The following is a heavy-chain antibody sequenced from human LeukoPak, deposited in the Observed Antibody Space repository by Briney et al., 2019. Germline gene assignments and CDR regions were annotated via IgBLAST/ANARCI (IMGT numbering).Heavy chain of an antibody. Sequence: GGSLRLSCAASGFTFSSYAMSWVRQAPGKGLEWVSAISGSGGSTYYADSVKGRFTISRDNSKNTLYLQMNSLRAEDTAVYYCAKDLVRGSSWGSDYWGQGTLVTVSS. V-gene: IGHV3-23*01. J-gene: IGHJ4*02. CDR3: AKDLVRGSSWGSDY. CDR2: ISGSGGST. CDR1: GFTFSSYA. D-gene: IGHD6-13*01.